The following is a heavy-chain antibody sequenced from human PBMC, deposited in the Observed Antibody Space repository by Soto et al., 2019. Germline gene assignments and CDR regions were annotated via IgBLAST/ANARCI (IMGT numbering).Heavy chain of an antibody. D-gene: IGHD3-3*01. Sequence: SETLSLTCTVSGGSISSYYWSWIRQPPGKGLEWIGYIYYSGSTNYNPSLKSRVTISVDTSKNQFSLKLSSVTAADTAVYYCARHAAFSYYVFWRGSARHYYMDVWGKGATVTVSS. CDR3: ARHAAFSYYVFWRGSARHYYMDV. J-gene: IGHJ6*03. CDR1: GGSISSYY. V-gene: IGHV4-59*08. CDR2: IYYSGST.